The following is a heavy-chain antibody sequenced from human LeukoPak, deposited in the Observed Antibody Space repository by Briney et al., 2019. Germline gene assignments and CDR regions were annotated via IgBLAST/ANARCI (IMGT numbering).Heavy chain of an antibody. Sequence: GGSLRLSCSASGFTFSTYAMHWVRQAPGKGLEWVSVISGSGGSTNYADSVKGRFTISRDNSKNTLYLQMNSLRAKDTAVYYCGVYSSSWHDYWGQGTLVTVSS. J-gene: IGHJ4*02. D-gene: IGHD6-13*01. CDR3: GVYSSSWHDY. CDR2: ISGSGGST. V-gene: IGHV3-23*01. CDR1: GFTFSTYA.